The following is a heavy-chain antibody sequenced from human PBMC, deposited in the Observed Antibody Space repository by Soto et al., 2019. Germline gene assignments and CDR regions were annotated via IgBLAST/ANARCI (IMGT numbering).Heavy chain of an antibody. V-gene: IGHV3-53*01. CDR3: ARSGYSYGPFDY. CDR1: GFTVRSTY. CDR2: TYSGGST. D-gene: IGHD5-18*01. J-gene: IGHJ4*02. Sequence: GGPLRLSCAASGFTVRSTYMSWVRQAPGKGLEWVSVTYSGGSTYYADSVKGRFTISRDNSKSTLYLQMNSLRAEDTAVYYCARSGYSYGPFDYWGQGTLVTVSS.